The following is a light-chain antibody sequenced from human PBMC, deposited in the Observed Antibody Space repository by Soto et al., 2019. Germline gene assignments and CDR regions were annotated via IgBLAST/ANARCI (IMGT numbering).Light chain of an antibody. CDR2: DAS. Sequence: DIQMTQSPSSVSASGGDRVTITFQASQDITNYLNWYQQKPGKAPRLLLYDASSLETGVPDRFSGSGSGTDFTLTISSLQAEDVALYYCQQYYSSITFGQGTRLEI. V-gene: IGKV1-33*01. CDR3: QQYYSSIT. CDR1: QDITNY. J-gene: IGKJ5*01.